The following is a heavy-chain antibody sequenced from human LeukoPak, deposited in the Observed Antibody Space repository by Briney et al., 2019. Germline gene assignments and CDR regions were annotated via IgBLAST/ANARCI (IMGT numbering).Heavy chain of an antibody. V-gene: IGHV3-30*02. CDR1: GFTFSSYG. J-gene: IGHJ3*02. CDR2: IRYDGSNK. D-gene: IGHD2-2*01. CDR3: AKNIIIVPAARYLRVGDAFDI. Sequence: GGSLRLSCAASGFTFSSYGMHWVRQAPGKGLEWVAFIRYDGSNKYYADSVKGRFTISRDNSKNTLYLQMNSLGAEDTAVYHCAKNIIIVPAARYLRVGDAFDIWGPGTTVSVSS.